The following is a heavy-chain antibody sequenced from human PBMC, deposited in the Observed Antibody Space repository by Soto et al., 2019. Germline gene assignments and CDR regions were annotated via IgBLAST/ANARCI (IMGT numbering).Heavy chain of an antibody. J-gene: IGHJ6*03. CDR3: ARDHRSIAAKKPMDV. V-gene: IGHV1-18*01. Sequence: GASVKVSCKASGYTFTSYGISWVRQAPGRGLEKMGWISAYNGNTNYAQKLQGRVTMTTDTSTSTAYMELRSLRSDDTAVYYCARDHRSIAAKKPMDVWGKGTTVTVSS. CDR2: ISAYNGNT. CDR1: GYTFTSYG. D-gene: IGHD6-6*01.